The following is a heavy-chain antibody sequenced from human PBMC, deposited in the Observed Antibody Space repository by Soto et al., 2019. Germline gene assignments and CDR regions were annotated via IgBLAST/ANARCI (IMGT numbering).Heavy chain of an antibody. J-gene: IGHJ4*02. D-gene: IGHD4-17*01. CDR1: GFTFDDYA. Sequence: EVQLVESGGGLVQPGRSLRLSCAASGFTFDDYAMHWVRQAPWKGLEWVSGISWNSGSIGYADSVKGRFTISRDNAKNSLYLQMNSLRAEDTALYYCAKSPSYYGDFDYWGQGTLVTVSS. V-gene: IGHV3-9*01. CDR3: AKSPSYYGDFDY. CDR2: ISWNSGSI.